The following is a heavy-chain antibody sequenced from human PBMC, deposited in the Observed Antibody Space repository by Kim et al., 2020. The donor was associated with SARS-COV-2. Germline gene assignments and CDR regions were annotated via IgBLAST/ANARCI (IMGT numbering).Heavy chain of an antibody. J-gene: IGHJ4*02. CDR3: ARIRVRGVIPFDY. Sequence: YAQKLQGRVTMTTDTSKSTAYMELRSLRSDDTAVYYCARIRVRGVIPFDYWGQGTLVTVSS. D-gene: IGHD3-10*01. V-gene: IGHV1-18*01.